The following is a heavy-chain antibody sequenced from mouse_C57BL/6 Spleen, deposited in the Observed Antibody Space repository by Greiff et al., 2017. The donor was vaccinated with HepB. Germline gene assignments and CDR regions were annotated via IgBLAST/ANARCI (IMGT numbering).Heavy chain of an antibody. CDR1: GFAFSSYG. J-gene: IGHJ3*01. CDR2: ISSGGSYT. CDR3: ATYDYDLAY. D-gene: IGHD2-4*01. Sequence: DVKLVESGGDLVKPGGSLKLSCAASGFAFSSYGMSWVRQTPDKRLEWVATISSGGSYTYYPDSVKGRFTISRDNAKNTLYLQMSSLKSEDTAMYYCATYDYDLAYWGQGTLVTVSA. V-gene: IGHV5-6*02.